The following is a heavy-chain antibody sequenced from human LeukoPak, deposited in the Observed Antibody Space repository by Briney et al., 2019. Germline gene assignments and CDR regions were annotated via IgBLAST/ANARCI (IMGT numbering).Heavy chain of an antibody. V-gene: IGHV4-59*01. D-gene: IGHD6-13*01. CDR2: IYYSGST. J-gene: IGHJ5*02. CDR1: GGSFSSYY. CDR3: ARDLGAAAGTGIWFDP. Sequence: SETLSLTCAVYGGSFSSYYWSWIRQPPGKGLEWIGYIYYSGSTNYNPSLKSRVTISVDTSKNQFSLKLSSVTAADTAVYYCARDLGAAAGTGIWFDPWGQGTLVTVSS.